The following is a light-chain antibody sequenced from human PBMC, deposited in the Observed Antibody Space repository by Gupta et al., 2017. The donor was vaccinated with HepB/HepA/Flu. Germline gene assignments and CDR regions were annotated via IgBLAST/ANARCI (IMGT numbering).Light chain of an antibody. CDR2: DAY. CDR1: RDISNY. CDR3: QQYDNLPLT. J-gene: IGKJ4*01. Sequence: DIQMTQFPSSLSASLGDRVTITCQASRDISNYLNWYQQKPGKAPKLLIFDAYNLETGVPSRFSGSRSGTHFTLTISSLQPEDLATYYCQQYDNLPLTFGGGTKVDLK. V-gene: IGKV1-33*01.